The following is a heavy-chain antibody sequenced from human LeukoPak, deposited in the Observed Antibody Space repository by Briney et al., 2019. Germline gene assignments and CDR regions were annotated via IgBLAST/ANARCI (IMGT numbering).Heavy chain of an antibody. CDR3: ATDPASGYSGYDYDGYFDY. J-gene: IGHJ4*02. D-gene: IGHD5-12*01. V-gene: IGHV4-39*07. CDR2: IYYSGST. Sequence: LETLSLTCTVSGGSISSSSYYWGWIRQPPGKGLEWIGSIYYSGSTYYNPSLKSRVTISVDTSKNQFSLKLSSVTAADTAVYYCATDPASGYSGYDYDGYFDYWGQGTLVTVSS. CDR1: GGSISSSSYY.